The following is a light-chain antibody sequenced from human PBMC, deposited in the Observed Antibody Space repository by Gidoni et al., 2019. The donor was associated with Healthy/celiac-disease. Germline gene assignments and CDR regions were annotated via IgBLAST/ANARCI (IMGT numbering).Light chain of an antibody. V-gene: IGKV1-5*03. J-gene: IGKJ1*01. CDR2: KAS. CDR3: QQYNSYQT. Sequence: DIQVTQSPSTLSASVGDRVTITCRASQSSSSWLAWYQQKPGKAPKLLIYKASSLESGVPSRFSGSGSGTEFTLTISSLQPDEFATYYCQQYNSYQTFXQXTKVEIK. CDR1: QSSSSW.